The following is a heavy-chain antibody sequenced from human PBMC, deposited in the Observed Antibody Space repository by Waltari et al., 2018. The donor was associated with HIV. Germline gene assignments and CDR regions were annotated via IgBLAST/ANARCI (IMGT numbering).Heavy chain of an antibody. CDR2: NKSKTDGGTT. Sequence: EVQLVESGGGLVKPGGSLRLSCAASGFTFSNAWMSWVRQAPGKELEWVSRNKSKTDGGTTDYAAPVKGRFTISRDDSKNTLYLQMNSLKTEDTAVYYCTTDSDYYDSSGYYYWFDYWGQGTLVTVSS. J-gene: IGHJ4*02. CDR1: GFTFSNAW. V-gene: IGHV3-15*01. CDR3: TTDSDYYDSSGYYYWFDY. D-gene: IGHD3-22*01.